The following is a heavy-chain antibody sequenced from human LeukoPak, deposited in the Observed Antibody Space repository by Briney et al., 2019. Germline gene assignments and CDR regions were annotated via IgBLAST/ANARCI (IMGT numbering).Heavy chain of an antibody. CDR1: GGSISSYY. CDR2: IYYSGST. Sequence: SETLSLTCSVSGGSISSYYWSWIRQPAGKGLEWIGSIYYSGSTYYNPSLKSRVTISVDTSKNQFSLKLSSVTAADTAVYYCAREAVYYYDSSGFLGDPAFDIWGQGTMVTVSS. D-gene: IGHD3-22*01. CDR3: AREAVYYYDSSGFLGDPAFDI. J-gene: IGHJ3*02. V-gene: IGHV4-4*07.